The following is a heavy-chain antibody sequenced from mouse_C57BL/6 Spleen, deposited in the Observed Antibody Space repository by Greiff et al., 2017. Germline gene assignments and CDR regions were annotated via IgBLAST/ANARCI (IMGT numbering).Heavy chain of an antibody. CDR3: ARYDYDVYYAMDY. J-gene: IGHJ4*01. Sequence: QVQLQQSGPELVKPGASVKISCKASGYAFSSSWMNWVKQRPGKGLEWIGRIYPGDGDTNYNGKFKGKATLTADKSSSTAYMQLSSLTSEDSAVYFCARYDYDVYYAMDYWGQGTSVTVSS. D-gene: IGHD2-4*01. CDR2: IYPGDGDT. CDR1: GYAFSSSW. V-gene: IGHV1-82*01.